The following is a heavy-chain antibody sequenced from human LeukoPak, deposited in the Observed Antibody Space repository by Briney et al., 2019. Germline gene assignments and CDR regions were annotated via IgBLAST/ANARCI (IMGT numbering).Heavy chain of an antibody. CDR2: ISSSGSTI. Sequence: GGSLRLSCAASGFTFSSYEMNWVRQAPGKGLEWVSYISSSGSTIYYADSVKGRFTISRDNAKNSLYLQMNSLRAEDTAVYYCARGDERGYSYGYFDYWGQGTLVTVSS. V-gene: IGHV3-48*03. CDR1: GFTFSSYE. J-gene: IGHJ4*02. D-gene: IGHD5-18*01. CDR3: ARGDERGYSYGYFDY.